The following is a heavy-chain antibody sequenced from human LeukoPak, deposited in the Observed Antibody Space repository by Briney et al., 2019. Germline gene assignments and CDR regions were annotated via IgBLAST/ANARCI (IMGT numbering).Heavy chain of an antibody. D-gene: IGHD4/OR15-4a*01. CDR2: IYSDTT. CDR3: ARRAGAYSHPYDY. J-gene: IGHJ4*02. V-gene: IGHV3-53*01. CDR1: GFTVSSNS. Sequence: PGGSLRLSCTVSGFTVSSNSMSWVRQAPGKGQEWVSFIYSDTTHYSDSVKGRFTISRDNSKNTLYPQMNSLRAEDTAVYYCARRAGAYSHPYDYWGQGILVTVSS.